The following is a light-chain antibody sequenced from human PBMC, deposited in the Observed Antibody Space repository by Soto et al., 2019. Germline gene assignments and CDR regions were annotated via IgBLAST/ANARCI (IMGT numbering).Light chain of an antibody. CDR2: EVS. CDR1: SSDVGGYNY. CDR3: SSYASRNNVV. V-gene: IGLV2-8*01. J-gene: IGLJ2*01. Sequence: QSALTQPPSASGSPGQSVTISCTGTSSDVGGYNYVSWYQQHRGKAPKLMIYEVSKRPSGVPGRFSGSKSGNTASLTVSGLQAEDEADYYCSSYASRNNVVFGGGTKLTVL.